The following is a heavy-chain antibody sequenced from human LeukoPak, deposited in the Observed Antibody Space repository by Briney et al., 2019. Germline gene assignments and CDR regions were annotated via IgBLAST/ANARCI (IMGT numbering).Heavy chain of an antibody. CDR2: IYYSGST. J-gene: IGHJ4*02. D-gene: IGHD3-10*01. CDR1: GGSISSYY. Sequence: SEALSLTCTVSGGSISSYYWTWIRQPPGKGLEWIGYIYYSGSTNYNPSLKSRVTISVDTSKNQFSLKLSSVTAADTAVYYCARSELLWFGGVNSGFDYWGQGTLVTVSS. V-gene: IGHV4-59*01. CDR3: ARSELLWFGGVNSGFDY.